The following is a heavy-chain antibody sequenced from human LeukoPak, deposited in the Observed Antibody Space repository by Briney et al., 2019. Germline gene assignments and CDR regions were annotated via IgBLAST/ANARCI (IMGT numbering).Heavy chain of an antibody. J-gene: IGHJ6*02. D-gene: IGHD2-2*01. CDR2: ISAYNGNT. CDR1: GYTFTSYG. Sequence: ASVKVSCKASGYTFTSYGISWVRQAPGQGLEWMGWISAYNGNTNYAQKLQGRVTMTRDTSTSTVYMELSSLRSEDTAVYYCARDIVVVPADYYYGMDVWGQGTTVTVSS. V-gene: IGHV1-18*01. CDR3: ARDIVVVPADYYYGMDV.